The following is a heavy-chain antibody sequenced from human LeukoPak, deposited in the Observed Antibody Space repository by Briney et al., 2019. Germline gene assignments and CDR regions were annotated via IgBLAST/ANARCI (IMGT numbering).Heavy chain of an antibody. V-gene: IGHV3-23*01. CDR1: GFTFSTYA. Sequence: GGSLRLSCAASGFTFSTYAMSWVRLAPGKGLEWVSGISGSGGSTYYADSVKGRFTSSRDNSNSTLYVQMNSLRVEDTAVYYCAKSGGLSGSGRLAMDVWGQGTTVTVSS. CDR3: AKSGGLSGSGRLAMDV. CDR2: ISGSGGST. D-gene: IGHD3-10*01. J-gene: IGHJ6*02.